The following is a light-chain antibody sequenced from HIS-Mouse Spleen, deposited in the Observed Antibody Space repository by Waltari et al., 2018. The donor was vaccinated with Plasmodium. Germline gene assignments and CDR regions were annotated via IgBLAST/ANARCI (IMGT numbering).Light chain of an antibody. CDR3: YSTDSSGNHRV. CDR2: EDS. V-gene: IGLV3-10*01. Sequence: SYELTQPPSVSVSPGQTARITCPGDALPKKYAYWYQQKSGQAPVLGIYEDSQRPSGILVGFAGSSSWTMATLTISGAQVEDEADYYCYSTDSSGNHRVFGGGTKLTVL. J-gene: IGLJ3*02. CDR1: ALPKKY.